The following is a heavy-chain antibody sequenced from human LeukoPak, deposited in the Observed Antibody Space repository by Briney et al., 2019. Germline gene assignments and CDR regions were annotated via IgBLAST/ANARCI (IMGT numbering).Heavy chain of an antibody. V-gene: IGHV4-59*01. Sequence: SETLSLTCTVSGGSISTYYWSWIRQPPGKGLEWIGYIDYSGSTNYNPSLKSRVTISVDTSKNQFSLELRSVTAADTAVYYCARDFFDSRGYTYIDSWGQGTLVTVSS. CDR3: ARDFFDSRGYTYIDS. CDR2: IDYSGST. D-gene: IGHD3-22*01. CDR1: GGSISTYY. J-gene: IGHJ4*02.